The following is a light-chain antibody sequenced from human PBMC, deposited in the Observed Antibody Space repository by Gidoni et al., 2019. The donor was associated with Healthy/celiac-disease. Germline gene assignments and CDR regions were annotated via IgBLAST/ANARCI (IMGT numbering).Light chain of an antibody. CDR1: QSVSSY. J-gene: IGKJ2*01. CDR2: DAS. Sequence: EIVLTQSPATLYLSPGERATLSCRASQSVSSYLAWYQQKPGQAPRLLIYDASNRATGIPARFSGSGSGTDFTLTISSLEPEDFAVYYCQQRSNWRYTFXQXTKLEIK. CDR3: QQRSNWRYT. V-gene: IGKV3-11*01.